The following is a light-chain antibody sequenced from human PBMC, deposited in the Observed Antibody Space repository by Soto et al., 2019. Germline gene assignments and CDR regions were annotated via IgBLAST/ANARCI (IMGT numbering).Light chain of an antibody. V-gene: IGLV2-14*01. J-gene: IGLJ1*01. CDR3: CSFTSITTYV. CDR2: EVS. Sequence: QSGLTQPACLSVSLGHSITISCTGTSSDVGAYNYVSWYQQQPGKAPKLVISEVSNRPSGVSNRFSGSKSGNTASLIISGLQAEDEADYYCCSFTSITTYVFGTGTKVTL. CDR1: SSDVGAYNY.